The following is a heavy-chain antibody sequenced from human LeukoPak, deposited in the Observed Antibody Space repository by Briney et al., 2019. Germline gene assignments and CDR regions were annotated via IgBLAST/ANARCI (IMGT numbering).Heavy chain of an antibody. V-gene: IGHV1-18*01. CDR2: ISAYNGNT. D-gene: IGHD2-15*01. Sequence: ASVKVSCKASGYTFTSYGISWVRQAPGQGLEGMGWISAYNGNTNNAQKLQGRVTMTTDTSTSTAYMELRSLRSDDTAVYYCARVGAYCSGGSCYLDYWGQGTLVTVSS. J-gene: IGHJ4*02. CDR3: ARVGAYCSGGSCYLDY. CDR1: GYTFTSYG.